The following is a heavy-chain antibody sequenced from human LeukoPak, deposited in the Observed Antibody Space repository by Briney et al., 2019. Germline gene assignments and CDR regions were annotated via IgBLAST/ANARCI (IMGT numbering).Heavy chain of an antibody. J-gene: IGHJ4*02. CDR2: INPPSGGT. CDR3: ARGHDNTGYNYFDQ. V-gene: IGHV1-2*02. Sequence: ASVKVSCKASGYIFTDYYIHWVRQAPGQGLQRMGWINPPSGGTNYAQKFRGRVTMTRDTSIATIYMDLSSLVSDDTAVYYCARGHDNTGYNYFDQWGQGTLVTVSS. CDR1: GYIFTDYY. D-gene: IGHD5-18*01.